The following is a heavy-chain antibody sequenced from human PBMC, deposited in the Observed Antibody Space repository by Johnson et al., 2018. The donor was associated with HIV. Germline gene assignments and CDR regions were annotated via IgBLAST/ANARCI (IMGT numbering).Heavy chain of an antibody. V-gene: IGHV3-66*02. D-gene: IGHD2-15*01. CDR1: GFTVSSNY. J-gene: IGHJ3*02. CDR3: ARDDGGGGDAFDI. Sequence: EQLVESGGGLVQQGGSLRLSCAASGFTVSSNYMSWVRQAPGKGLAWVAAIHSGRSTIYYADSVKVRFTISRDNAKNTLYLQMNSLRAEDTAVYYCARDDGGGGDAFDIWGQGTMVTVSS. CDR2: IHSGRSTI.